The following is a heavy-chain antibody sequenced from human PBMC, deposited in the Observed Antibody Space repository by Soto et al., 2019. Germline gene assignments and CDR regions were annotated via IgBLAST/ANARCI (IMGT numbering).Heavy chain of an antibody. Sequence: EVQLLESGGGLVQRGGSLRLSCAASGFTLSNSAMTWVRQAPGKGLEWVSGISGSGGSTYHADSVKGRFTISRDNSKNTLYLQRNSLRAEDTAKYYCENARDGYAYVSFDYWGQGTLVTVSS. CDR2: ISGSGGST. D-gene: IGHD5-18*01. V-gene: IGHV3-23*01. J-gene: IGHJ4*02. CDR3: ENARDGYAYVSFDY. CDR1: GFTLSNSA.